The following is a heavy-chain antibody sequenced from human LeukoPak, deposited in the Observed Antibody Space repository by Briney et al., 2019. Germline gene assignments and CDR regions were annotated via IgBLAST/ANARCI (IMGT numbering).Heavy chain of an antibody. CDR2: IRYDGSNK. CDR3: AKGYCSSTSCRRWDY. V-gene: IGHV3-30*02. J-gene: IGHJ4*02. Sequence: GGSLRLSCAASGFTFSSYGMHWVRQAPGKGLEWVTFIRYDGSNKYYADSVKGRFTISRDNSKNTLYLQMNSLRAEDTAVYYCAKGYCSSTSCRRWDYWGQGTLVTVSS. CDR1: GFTFSSYG. D-gene: IGHD2-2*01.